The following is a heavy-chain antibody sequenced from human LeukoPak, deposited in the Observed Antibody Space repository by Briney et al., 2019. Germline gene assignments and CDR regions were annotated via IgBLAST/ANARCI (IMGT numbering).Heavy chain of an antibody. CDR2: IYYSGST. D-gene: IGHD6-19*01. Sequence: PSETLSLTCTVSGGSISSGDYYWSWIRQPPGKGLEWIGYIYYSGSTYYNPSLKSRVTISVDTSKNQFSLKLSSVTAADTAVYYCARDSSGWIDAFDIWGQGTMVTVSS. V-gene: IGHV4-30-4*01. J-gene: IGHJ3*02. CDR3: ARDSSGWIDAFDI. CDR1: GGSISSGDYY.